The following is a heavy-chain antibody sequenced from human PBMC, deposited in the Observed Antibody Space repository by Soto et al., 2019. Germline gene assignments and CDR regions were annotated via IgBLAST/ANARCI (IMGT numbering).Heavy chain of an antibody. CDR1: GFTFSSYG. V-gene: IGHV3-30*18. Sequence: QVQLVESGGGVVQPGRSLRLSCAASGFTFSSYGMHWVRQAPGKGLEWVAVISYDGSNKYYADSVKGRFTISRDNSKNTLDLQMNSRRAEVMAVYYCEKERTAGMVVWGQGTTVTVS. CDR3: EKERTAGMVV. J-gene: IGHJ6*02. CDR2: ISYDGSNK.